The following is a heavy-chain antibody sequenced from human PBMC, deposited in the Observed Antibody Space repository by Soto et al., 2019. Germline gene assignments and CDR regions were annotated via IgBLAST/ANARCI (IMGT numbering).Heavy chain of an antibody. V-gene: IGHV3-33*01. CDR2: IWYDGSNK. J-gene: IGHJ5*02. D-gene: IGHD4-17*01. CDR3: ARDGMTTVTRGRFDP. CDR1: GFTFSSYG. Sequence: QVQLVESGGGVVQPGRSLRLSCAASGFTFSSYGMHWVRQAPGKGLEWVAVIWYDGSNKYYADSVKGRFTISRDNSKNTLYLQMNSLRAEDTAVYYCARDGMTTVTRGRFDPWGQGTLVTVSS.